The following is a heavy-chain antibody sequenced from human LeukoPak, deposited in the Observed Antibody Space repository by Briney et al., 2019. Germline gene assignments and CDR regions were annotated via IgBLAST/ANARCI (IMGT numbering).Heavy chain of an antibody. D-gene: IGHD6-19*01. CDR2: IYYSGST. CDR3: ARNVWQWSIDY. CDR1: GGSISSYY. J-gene: IGHJ4*02. Sequence: SETLSLTCIVSGGSISSYYWSWIRQPPGKGLEWIGYIYYSGSTNYNPSLKSRVTISVDTSKNQFSLKLSSVTAADTAMYYCARNVWQWSIDYWGQGTLVTVSS. V-gene: IGHV4-59*01.